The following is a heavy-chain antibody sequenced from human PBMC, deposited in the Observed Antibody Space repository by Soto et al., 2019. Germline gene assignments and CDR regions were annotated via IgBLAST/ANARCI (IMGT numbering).Heavy chain of an antibody. J-gene: IGHJ6*03. CDR1: GYSFTSYW. CDR3: ASQRRIAAAGTSYYSYMDV. Sequence: GESLKISCKGSGYSFTSYWIGWVRQMPGKGLEWMGIIYPGDSDIRYSPSFQGQVTISADKSISTAYLQWSSLKASDTAMYYCASQRRIAAAGTSYYSYMDVWGKGTTVTVSS. CDR2: IYPGDSDI. D-gene: IGHD6-13*01. V-gene: IGHV5-51*01.